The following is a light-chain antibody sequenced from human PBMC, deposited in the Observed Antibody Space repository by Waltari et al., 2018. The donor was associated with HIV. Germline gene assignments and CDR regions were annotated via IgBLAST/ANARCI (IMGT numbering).Light chain of an antibody. CDR2: KNY. CDR1: SSNIGNDN. V-gene: IGLV1-47*01. J-gene: IGLJ1*01. CDR3: VGWDGSLSGYV. Sequence: QSVLTQPPSASGTPGQTVTTPCSGSSSNIGNDNVYWYQQLPGMTPKLLIYKNYQRPSGVPDRFAGSKSGTSASLAISGLRSEDEADYYCVGWDGSLSGYVFGAGTTVTVL.